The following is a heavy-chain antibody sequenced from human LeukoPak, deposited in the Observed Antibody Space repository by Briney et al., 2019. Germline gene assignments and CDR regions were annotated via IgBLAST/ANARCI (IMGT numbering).Heavy chain of an antibody. CDR1: GFTFSSDA. J-gene: IGHJ4*02. D-gene: IGHD5-18*01. CDR2: ITGSGGRT. V-gene: IGHV3-23*01. CDR3: AKDRLVNTAMVT. Sequence: PGGSLRLSCAASGFTFSSDAMSWVRQAPGKGLEWVSAITGSGGRTYYADSVKGRFTISRDNSKNTLYLQMNSLRAEDTAVYYCAKDRLVNTAMVTWGQGTLVTVSS.